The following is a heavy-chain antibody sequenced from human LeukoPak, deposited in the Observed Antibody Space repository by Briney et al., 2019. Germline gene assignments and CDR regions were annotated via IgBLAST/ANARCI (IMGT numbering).Heavy chain of an antibody. Sequence: GGSLRLSCAASGFTFSSYAMSRVRQAPGKGLEWVSAISGSGGSTYYADSVKGRFTISRDNSKNTLYLQMNSLRAEDTAVYYCAKVLGVVVPAAADAFDIWGQGTMVTVSS. D-gene: IGHD2-2*01. CDR3: AKVLGVVVPAAADAFDI. CDR1: GFTFSSYA. V-gene: IGHV3-23*01. J-gene: IGHJ3*02. CDR2: ISGSGGST.